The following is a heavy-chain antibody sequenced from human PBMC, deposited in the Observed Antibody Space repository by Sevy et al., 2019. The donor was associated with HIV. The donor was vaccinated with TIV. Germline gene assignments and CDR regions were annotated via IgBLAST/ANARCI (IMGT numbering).Heavy chain of an antibody. D-gene: IGHD4-17*01. CDR2: IYDSGHH. CDR3: AREKGTVTILSAFDI. V-gene: IGHV4-59*01. CDR1: GGSFSTYS. J-gene: IGHJ3*02. Sequence: SETLSLTCTVSGGSFSTYSWNWIRQSPGKGLEWIGYIYDSGHHNYNPSLKSRVTISVDTSKNQFSLKLNSVTAADTAVYYCAREKGTVTILSAFDIWGQGTRVTVSS.